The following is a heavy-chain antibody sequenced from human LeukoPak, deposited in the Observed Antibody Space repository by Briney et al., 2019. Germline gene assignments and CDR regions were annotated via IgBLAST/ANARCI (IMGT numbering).Heavy chain of an antibody. CDR1: GDSTSNFY. CDR2: IHYSGSS. J-gene: IGHJ5*01. D-gene: IGHD2-8*01. Sequence: SETLSLTCTVSGDSTSNFYWNWIRQSPGKGLEWIGNIHYSGSSVHNPSLKSRGTISIDTSRRQFFLKLKSVTAADTAVYFCALAPNSNWFDFWGPGTLVTVSS. V-gene: IGHV4-59*03. CDR3: ALAPNSNWFDF.